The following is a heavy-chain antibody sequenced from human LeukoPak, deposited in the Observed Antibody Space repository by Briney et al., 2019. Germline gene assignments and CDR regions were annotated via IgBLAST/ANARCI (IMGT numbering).Heavy chain of an antibody. V-gene: IGHV4-34*01. CDR3: ARDYYDSSGYYYGIHDY. D-gene: IGHD3-22*01. J-gene: IGHJ4*02. Sequence: SETLSLTCAVYGGSFSGYYWSWIRQPPGRGLEWIGEINHSGSTNYNPSLKSRVTISVDTSKNQFSLKLSSVTAADTAVYYCARDYYDSSGYYYGIHDYWGQGTLVTVSS. CDR2: INHSGST. CDR1: GGSFSGYY.